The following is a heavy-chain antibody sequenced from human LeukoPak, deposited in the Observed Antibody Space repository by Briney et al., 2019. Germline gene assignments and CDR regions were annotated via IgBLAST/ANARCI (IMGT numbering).Heavy chain of an antibody. CDR2: ISGSGGST. D-gene: IGHD3-22*01. CDR3: ARVRLSDYYDSSGYYYSN. Sequence: PGGSLRLSCAASGFTFSSYAMSWVRQTPGKGLEWVSAISGSGGSTYYADSVKGRFTISRDNSKNTLYLQMNSLRAEDTAAYYCARVRLSDYYDSSGYYYSNWGQGTLVTVSS. J-gene: IGHJ4*02. V-gene: IGHV3-23*01. CDR1: GFTFSSYA.